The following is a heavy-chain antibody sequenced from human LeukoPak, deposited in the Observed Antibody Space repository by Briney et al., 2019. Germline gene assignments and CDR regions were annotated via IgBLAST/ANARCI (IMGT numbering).Heavy chain of an antibody. V-gene: IGHV3-21*01. CDR2: ISSSSIYI. CDR1: GFTFSSYS. Sequence: GGSLRLSCAASGFTFSSYSMNWVRQAPGKGLEWVSSISSSSIYIYYADSVKGRFTISRDNAKNSLYLQMNSLRAEDTAVYYCARIITGTFDYWDQGTLVTVSS. D-gene: IGHD1-7*01. J-gene: IGHJ4*02. CDR3: ARIITGTFDY.